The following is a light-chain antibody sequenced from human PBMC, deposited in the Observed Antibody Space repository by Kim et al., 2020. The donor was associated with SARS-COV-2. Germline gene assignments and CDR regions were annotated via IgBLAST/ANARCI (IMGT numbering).Light chain of an antibody. J-gene: IGLJ2*01. V-gene: IGLV2-14*03. CDR2: DVS. CDR3: SSYTSSTTRV. CDR1: SSDVGGYNY. Sequence: QSALTQPASVSGSPGQSITISCTGTSSDVGGYNYVSWYQQHPGKAPKLMIYDVSNRPSGVSNRFSGSKSGNTASLTISCLQTEDEADYYCSSYTSSTTRVFGGGTQLTVL.